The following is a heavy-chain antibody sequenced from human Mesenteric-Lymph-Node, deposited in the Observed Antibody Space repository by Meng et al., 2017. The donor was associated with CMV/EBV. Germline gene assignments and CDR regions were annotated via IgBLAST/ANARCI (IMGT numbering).Heavy chain of an antibody. D-gene: IGHD3-3*01. V-gene: IGHV4-39*07. Sequence: SETLSLTCTVSGGSISSSSYQWGWIRQPPGKGLEWIGSIYYSGSTYYNPSLKSRVTISVDTSKNQFSLKMFSVTAADTAVYYCASTKITIFGVVTFETASYNWFDPWGQGTLVTVSS. CDR3: ASTKITIFGVVTFETASYNWFDP. CDR2: IYYSGST. J-gene: IGHJ5*02. CDR1: GGSISSSSYQ.